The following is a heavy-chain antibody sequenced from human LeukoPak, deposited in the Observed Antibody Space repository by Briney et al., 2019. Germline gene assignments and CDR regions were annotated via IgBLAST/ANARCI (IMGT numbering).Heavy chain of an antibody. V-gene: IGHV3-30*18. D-gene: IGHD2-15*01. CDR3: AKDSNGYCSGGSCRTFDY. CDR1: GFTFSSYG. J-gene: IGHJ4*02. CDR2: ISYDGSNK. Sequence: GGSLRLFCVASGFTFSSYGMHWVRQAPGKGLEWVAVISYDGSNKYYADSVKGRFTISRDNSKNTLYLQMNSLRAEDTAVYYCAKDSNGYCSGGSCRTFDYWGQGTLVTVSS.